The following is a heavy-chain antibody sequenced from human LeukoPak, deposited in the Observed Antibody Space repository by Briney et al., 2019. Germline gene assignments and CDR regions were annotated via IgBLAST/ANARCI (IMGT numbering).Heavy chain of an antibody. CDR2: IYYSGST. V-gene: IGHV4-59*01. D-gene: IGHD3-22*01. J-gene: IGHJ1*01. CDR1: GGSISSYY. CDR3: ARDSDDSSGVPARLGYFQH. Sequence: PSETLSLTCTVSGGSISSYYWSWIRQPPGKGLEWIGYIYYSGSTNYNPSLKSRVTISVDTSKNQFSLKLSSVTAADTAVYYCARDSDDSSGVPARLGYFQHWGQGTLVTVSS.